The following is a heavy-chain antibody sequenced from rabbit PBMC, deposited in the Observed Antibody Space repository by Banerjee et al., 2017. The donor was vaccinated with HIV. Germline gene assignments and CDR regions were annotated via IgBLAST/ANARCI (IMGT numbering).Heavy chain of an antibody. CDR3: ARGGNGYYGDF. CDR1: GFSFSSNYW. V-gene: IGHV1S45*01. Sequence: LQESGGGLFQPGGSLTLTCTASGFSFSSNYWICWVRQAPGKGPEWIACSDTDGISYYANWAKGRFTISKTSSTTLTLQMTSLTVADTATYFCARGGNGYYGDFWGPGTLVTVS. D-gene: IGHD1-1*01. J-gene: IGHJ6*01. CDR2: SDTDGIS.